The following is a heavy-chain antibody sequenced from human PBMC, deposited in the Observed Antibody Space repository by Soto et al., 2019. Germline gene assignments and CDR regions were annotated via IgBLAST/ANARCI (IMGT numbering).Heavy chain of an antibody. CDR1: GGTFSSYA. CDR3: ARSFGEWPIGFDY. V-gene: IGHV1-69*05. J-gene: IGHJ4*02. CDR2: IIPIFGTA. Sequence: SVKVSCKASGGTFSSYAISWVRQAPGQGLEWMGGIIPIFGTANYADSVKGRFTISRDNSKNTLYLQMNSLRAEDTAVYYCARSFGEWPIGFDYWGQGTLVTVSS. D-gene: IGHD3-10*01.